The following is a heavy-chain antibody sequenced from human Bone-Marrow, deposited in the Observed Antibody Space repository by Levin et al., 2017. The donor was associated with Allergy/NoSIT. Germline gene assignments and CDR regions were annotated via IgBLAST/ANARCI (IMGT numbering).Heavy chain of an antibody. CDR1: EGTLSDYT. J-gene: IGHJ3*01. CDR2: FISVLGIS. Sequence: SVKVSCKASEGTLSDYTFNWVRQAPGQGLHWMGRFISVLGISAYAQRLQDRVIITADRSSNTASLELSSLTSEDTAVYYCAATSAGYEAFNLWGEGTMVTVSS. V-gene: IGHV1-69*02. D-gene: IGHD5-12*01. CDR3: AATSAGYEAFNL.